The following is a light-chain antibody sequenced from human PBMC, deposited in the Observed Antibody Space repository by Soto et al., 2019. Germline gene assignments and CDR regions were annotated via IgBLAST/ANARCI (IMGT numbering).Light chain of an antibody. CDR3: SSYTSSSTLGV. CDR1: SSDIGGYNF. Sequence: QSALTQPASVSGSPGQSITISCTGTSSDIGGYNFVSWYQQHPGKAPKLMIYEVINRPSGVSNRFSGSKSDNTASLTISGLQAEDEADYYCSSYTSSSTLGVFGGGTKVTVL. J-gene: IGLJ2*01. CDR2: EVI. V-gene: IGLV2-14*01.